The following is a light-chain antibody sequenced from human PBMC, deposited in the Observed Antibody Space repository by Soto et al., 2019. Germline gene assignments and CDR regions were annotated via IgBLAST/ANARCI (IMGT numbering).Light chain of an antibody. CDR2: DAS. J-gene: IGKJ4*01. V-gene: IGKV3-20*01. Sequence: ESVLTQSPCTLSLSPGSRPTLPCRASQSVSSSYLAWYQQKHGQAPRLXIYDASSRATGIPDRFSGGLYGTDFNLTISRLETEDFAVYYCQQFSSYPLTFGGGTKVDIK. CDR1: QSVSSSY. CDR3: QQFSSYPLT.